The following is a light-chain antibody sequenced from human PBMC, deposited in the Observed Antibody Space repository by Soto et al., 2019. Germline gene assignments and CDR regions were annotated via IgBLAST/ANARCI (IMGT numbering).Light chain of an antibody. CDR3: QQYNTYWT. CDR1: QSISSY. V-gene: IGKV1-39*01. J-gene: IGKJ1*01. CDR2: AAS. Sequence: DIQMTQSPSSLSASVGDRVTITCRASQSISSYLNWYQQKPGKAPKLLIYAASSLQSGVPSRFSGRVSGTKFTLTISSLQPDDFATYYCQQYNTYWTFGQGTKVDIK.